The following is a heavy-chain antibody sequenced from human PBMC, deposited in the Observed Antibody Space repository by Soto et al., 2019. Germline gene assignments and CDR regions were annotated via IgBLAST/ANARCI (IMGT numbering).Heavy chain of an antibody. Sequence: QLHLQESGSGLVRPSQTLSLTCVVSGGSISSGGYSWNWIRQPPGKGLEWIGYIHHSGSTLYNPSLKSRVTISVDKSKNQFSLKLTSVTAADTAVYYCARDQLEGNWFDPWGQGTLVTVSS. CDR1: GGSISSGGYS. D-gene: IGHD1-1*01. V-gene: IGHV4-30-2*01. CDR2: IHHSGST. CDR3: ARDQLEGNWFDP. J-gene: IGHJ5*02.